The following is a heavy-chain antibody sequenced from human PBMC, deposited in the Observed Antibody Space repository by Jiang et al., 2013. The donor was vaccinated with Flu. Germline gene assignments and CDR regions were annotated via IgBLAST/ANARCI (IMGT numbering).Heavy chain of an antibody. CDR1: GDSVSSNSVA. CDR3: TRGLWMSGMDV. J-gene: IGHJ6*02. Sequence: SQTLSLTCAISGDSVSSNSVAWNWIRQSPSRGLEWLGRTYYRSKWQNDYAVSIKGRITINAGTSKNQFSLQLNSVTPDDTALYYCTRGLWMSGMDVWGQGTTVTVSS. D-gene: IGHD5-12*01. CDR2: TYYRSKWQN. V-gene: IGHV6-1*01.